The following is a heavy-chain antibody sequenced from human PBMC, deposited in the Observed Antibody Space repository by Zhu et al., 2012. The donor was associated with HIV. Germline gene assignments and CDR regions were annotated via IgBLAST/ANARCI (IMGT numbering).Heavy chain of an antibody. CDR1: GYSISSGSY. CDR3: ARPLRYSSSWDHFDY. Sequence: QVQLQESGPGLVKPSETLSLTCAVSGYSISSGSYWGWIRQPPGKGLEWIGSIYHSGNTYYNPSLKSRVTISVDTSKNQFSLKLSSVTAADTAVYYCARPLRYSSSWDHFDYWGQGTLVTVSS. D-gene: IGHD6-13*01. CDR2: IYHSGNT. V-gene: IGHV4-38-2*01. J-gene: IGHJ4*02.